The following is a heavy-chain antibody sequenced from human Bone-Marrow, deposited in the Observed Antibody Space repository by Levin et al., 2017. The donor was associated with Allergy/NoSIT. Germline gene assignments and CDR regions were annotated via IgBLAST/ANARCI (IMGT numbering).Heavy chain of an antibody. J-gene: IGHJ6*02. D-gene: IGHD3-16*01. V-gene: IGHV3-9*01. CDR2: LTWNSGTI. CDR1: AFTFDDYA. CDR3: AKGAVGDLGASMDV. Sequence: GGSLRLSCAASAFTFDDYAMHWVRQAPGKGLEWVSGLTWNSGTIGYADSVKGRFTISRDNAKNSLFLQMNSLRLAATALYYCAKGAVGDLGASMDVWGQGTTVTVSS.